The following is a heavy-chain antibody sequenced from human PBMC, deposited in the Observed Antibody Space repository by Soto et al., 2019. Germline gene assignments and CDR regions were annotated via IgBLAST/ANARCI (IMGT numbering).Heavy chain of an antibody. D-gene: IGHD3-16*02. CDR2: IYYSGST. J-gene: IGHJ4*02. CDR3: AGFTFGGVIAMYYFDY. V-gene: IGHV4-30-4*01. CDR1: GGSISSGDYY. Sequence: SSETLSLTCTVSGGSISSGDYYWSWIRQPPGKGLEWIGYIYYSGSTYYNPSLKSRVTISVDTSKNQFSLKLSSVTAADTAVYYCAGFTFGGVIAMYYFDYWGQGTLVTVSS.